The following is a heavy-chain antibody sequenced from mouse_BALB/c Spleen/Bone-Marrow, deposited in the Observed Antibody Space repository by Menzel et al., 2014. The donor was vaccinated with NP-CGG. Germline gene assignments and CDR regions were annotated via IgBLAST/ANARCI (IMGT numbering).Heavy chain of an antibody. CDR3: ARALYGSSYGLAY. Sequence: EVKLVESGGGLVKPGGSLKLSCAASGFTFSDYYMYWVRQTPEKRLEWVATISDGGSYTYYPDSVKGRFTISRDNAKNNLYLQMSSLKSEDTAMYYCARALYGSSYGLAYWGQGTLVTVSA. D-gene: IGHD1-1*01. CDR1: GFTFSDYY. V-gene: IGHV5-4*02. CDR2: ISDGGSYT. J-gene: IGHJ3*01.